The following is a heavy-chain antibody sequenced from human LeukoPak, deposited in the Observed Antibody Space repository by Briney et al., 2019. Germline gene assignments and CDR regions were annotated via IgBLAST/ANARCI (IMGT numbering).Heavy chain of an antibody. CDR2: ISAYNGNT. Sequence: GSVKVSCKASGYTFTSYGISWVRQAPGQGLEWMGWISAYNGNTNYAQKLQGRVTMTTDTSTSTAYMELRSLRSDDTAVYYCARAPQYDYVWGSYRTLGDYWGQGTLVTVSS. J-gene: IGHJ4*02. CDR1: GYTFTSYG. CDR3: ARAPQYDYVWGSYRTLGDY. V-gene: IGHV1-18*01. D-gene: IGHD3-16*02.